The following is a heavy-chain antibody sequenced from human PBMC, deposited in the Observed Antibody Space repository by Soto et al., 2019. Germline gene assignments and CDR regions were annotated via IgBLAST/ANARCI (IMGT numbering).Heavy chain of an antibody. V-gene: IGHV3-23*01. J-gene: IGHJ6*02. CDR3: AKVLLESHYYYYGMDV. D-gene: IGHD1-20*01. CDR2: ISGSGGST. CDR1: GFTFTNYA. Sequence: EVQLLESGGGLVQPGGSLRLSCAASGFTFTNYAMTWVRQAPGKGLEWVSTISGSGGSTYYADSVKGRFTISRDNSKNTLYLQMNSLRAEDTAVYYCAKVLLESHYYYYGMDVWGQGTTVTVSS.